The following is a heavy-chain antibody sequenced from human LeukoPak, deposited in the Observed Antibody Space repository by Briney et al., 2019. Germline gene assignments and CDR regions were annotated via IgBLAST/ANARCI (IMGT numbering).Heavy chain of an antibody. D-gene: IGHD3-22*01. CDR2: MNPNSGNT. V-gene: IGHV1-8*02. J-gene: IGHJ6*02. CDR3: ARGPNYYDSSGYYYYYGMDV. Sequence: GASVKVSCKASGYTFTSYAMHWVRQAPGQRLEWMGWMNPNSGNTGYAQKFQGRVTMTRNTSISTAYMELSSLRSEDTAVYYCARGPNYYDSSGYYYYYGMDVWGQGTTVTVSS. CDR1: GYTFTSYA.